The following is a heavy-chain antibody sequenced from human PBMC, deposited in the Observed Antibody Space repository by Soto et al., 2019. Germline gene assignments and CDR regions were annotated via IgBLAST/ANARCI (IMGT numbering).Heavy chain of an antibody. J-gene: IGHJ5*02. CDR3: ASSNTIVGAGGWFDP. D-gene: IGHD3-3*01. CDR2: INPSGGST. CDR1: VYTFTIYY. Sequence: ASVKVSCTASVYTFTIYYMHWVRQAPGQGLEWMGIINPSGGSTSYAQKFQGRVTMTRDTSTSTVYMELSSLRSEDTGVYYCASSNTIVGAGGWFDPWGQGTLVTVSS. V-gene: IGHV1-46*03.